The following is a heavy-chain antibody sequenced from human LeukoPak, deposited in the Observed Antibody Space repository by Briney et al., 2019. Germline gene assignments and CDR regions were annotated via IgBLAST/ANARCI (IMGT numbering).Heavy chain of an antibody. J-gene: IGHJ1*01. V-gene: IGHV3-30-3*01. Sequence: GSLRLSCAVSGFTFSNYAMHWVRQAPGKGLEWVASISYDGTNKYYADSVKGRFTISRDNSKNTLLLQMNSLRGDDTAVFYCAAVFCAGDCFSTEFFHHWGQGTLVTVSS. CDR3: AAVFCAGDCFSTEFFHH. D-gene: IGHD2-21*01. CDR1: GFTFSNYA. CDR2: ISYDGTNK.